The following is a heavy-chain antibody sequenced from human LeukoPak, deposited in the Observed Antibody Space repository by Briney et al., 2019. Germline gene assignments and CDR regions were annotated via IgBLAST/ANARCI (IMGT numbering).Heavy chain of an antibody. Sequence: GASVKVSCKASGYTFTDYAMHWARQAPGERLEWMGWINTGKGNTKYSQKFQGRVTITMDTSASTAYMELSSLRSEDTAVYYCARDHVVGLAPFDPWAREPWSPSPQ. J-gene: IGHJ5*02. CDR3: ARDHVVGLAPFDP. V-gene: IGHV1-3*04. D-gene: IGHD2-15*01. CDR1: GYTFTDYA. CDR2: INTGKGNT.